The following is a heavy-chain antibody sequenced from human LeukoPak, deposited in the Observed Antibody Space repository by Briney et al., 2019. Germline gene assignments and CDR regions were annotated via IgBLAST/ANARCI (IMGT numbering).Heavy chain of an antibody. V-gene: IGHV3-74*01. Sequence: GGSLRLSCAASGNYWMHWVRQAPGKGLVWVSHINSDGSWTSYADSVKGRFTIPKDNAKNTVYLQMNSLRAEDTAVYYCVSFYETYWGRGTLVTVPS. CDR1: GNYW. J-gene: IGHJ4*02. CDR2: INSDGSWT. D-gene: IGHD2/OR15-2a*01. CDR3: VSFYETY.